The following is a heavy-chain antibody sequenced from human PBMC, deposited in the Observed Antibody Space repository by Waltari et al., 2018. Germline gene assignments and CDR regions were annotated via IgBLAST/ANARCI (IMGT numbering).Heavy chain of an antibody. CDR1: GLTFSSYW. CDR3: ARDGAYSSSWYDWGSAASNWFDP. J-gene: IGHJ5*02. Sequence: EVQLVESGGGLVQPGGSLRLSCAASGLTFSSYWMSWVRQAPGKGLEWVANIKQDGSEKYYVDSVKGRFTISRDNAKNSLYLQMNSLRAEDTAVYYCARDGAYSSSWYDWGSAASNWFDPWGQGTLVTVSS. V-gene: IGHV3-7*01. D-gene: IGHD6-13*01. CDR2: IKQDGSEK.